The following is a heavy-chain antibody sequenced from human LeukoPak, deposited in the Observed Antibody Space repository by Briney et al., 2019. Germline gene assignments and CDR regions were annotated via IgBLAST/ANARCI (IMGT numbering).Heavy chain of an antibody. Sequence: ASVTISCKTSGYPLSDYYMHWVRQAPGRGLEWMGWIRGDTGDTDSPQKFRGRVTMTRDTSTDTAYLELSRLRYDDTAIYFCARVRVNSCDYWGQGTLVTVSS. CDR2: IRGDTGDT. CDR3: ARVRVNSCDY. D-gene: IGHD2-2*01. J-gene: IGHJ4*02. V-gene: IGHV1-2*02. CDR1: GYPLSDYY.